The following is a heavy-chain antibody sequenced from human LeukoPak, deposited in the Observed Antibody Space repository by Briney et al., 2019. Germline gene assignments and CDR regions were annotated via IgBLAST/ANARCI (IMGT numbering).Heavy chain of an antibody. J-gene: IGHJ4*02. CDR3: ARVMHCTNGVCYSADY. D-gene: IGHD2-8*01. Sequence: PSETLSLTCAVYGGSFSGYYWSWIRQPPGKGLEWIGEINYSGSTNSNPSLKSRVTISVDTSKSQFSLKLSSVTAADTAVYYCARVMHCTNGVCYSADYWGQGTLVTVSS. CDR2: INYSGST. V-gene: IGHV4-34*01. CDR1: GGSFSGYY.